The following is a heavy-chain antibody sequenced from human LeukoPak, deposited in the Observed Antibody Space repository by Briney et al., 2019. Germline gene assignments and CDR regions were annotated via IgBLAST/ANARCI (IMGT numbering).Heavy chain of an antibody. J-gene: IGHJ5*02. CDR1: GFTFSSYA. Sequence: GGSLRLSCAASGFTFSSYAMHWVRQAPGKGLEWVAVISYDGSNKYYADSVKGRFTVSRDNSKNTLYLQMNSLRAEDTAVYYCARGRQVGTAMVPDWFDPWGQGTLVTVSS. CDR3: ARGRQVGTAMVPDWFDP. CDR2: ISYDGSNK. D-gene: IGHD5-18*01. V-gene: IGHV3-30-3*01.